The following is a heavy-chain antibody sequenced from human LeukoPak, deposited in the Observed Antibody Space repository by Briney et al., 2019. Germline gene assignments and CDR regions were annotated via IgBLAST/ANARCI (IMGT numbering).Heavy chain of an antibody. CDR1: GGSFSGYY. Sequence: PSETLSLTCAVYGGSFSGYYWSWFRQPAEKGLEWIWRIYTSGSTYYNPSLKSRVTISADTSKNQFSLNVSSVTAADTAVYYCARATSSYFYYMDVWGKGTTVTISS. CDR2: IYTSGST. V-gene: IGHV4-59*10. J-gene: IGHJ6*03. D-gene: IGHD5-12*01. CDR3: ARATSSYFYYMDV.